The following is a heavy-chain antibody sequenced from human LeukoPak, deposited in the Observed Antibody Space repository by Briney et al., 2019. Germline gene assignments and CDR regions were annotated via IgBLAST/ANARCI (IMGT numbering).Heavy chain of an antibody. Sequence: PSETLSLTCAVSGGSIRSYYWSWIRQPPGKGLEWIGYIYYSGCTNYNPSLKSRVTISVDTSKNQFSLKLSSVTAADTAVYYCARARRHPLDYWGQGTLVTVSS. V-gene: IGHV4-59*01. J-gene: IGHJ4*02. D-gene: IGHD1-14*01. CDR2: IYYSGCT. CDR1: GGSIRSYY. CDR3: ARARRHPLDY.